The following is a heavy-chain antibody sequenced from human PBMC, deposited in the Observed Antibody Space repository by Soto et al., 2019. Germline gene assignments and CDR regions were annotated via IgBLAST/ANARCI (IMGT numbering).Heavy chain of an antibody. J-gene: IGHJ4*02. Sequence: QVQLVESGGGVVQPGRSLRLSCAASGFTFSSYGMHWVRQAPGKGLEWVAAISYDGSNKYYADSVKGRFTISRDNSKNTLYLQMNSLRAEDTAVYYWAKDKGAFIIVVPAAMPVGYFAYWGQGTLVTVSS. CDR3: AKDKGAFIIVVPAAMPVGYFAY. V-gene: IGHV3-30*18. D-gene: IGHD2-2*01. CDR2: ISYDGSNK. CDR1: GFTFSSYG.